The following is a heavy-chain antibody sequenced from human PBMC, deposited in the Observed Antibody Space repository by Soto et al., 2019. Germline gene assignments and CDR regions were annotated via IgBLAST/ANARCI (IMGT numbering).Heavy chain of an antibody. CDR3: AKDFGDIVAFGAFDI. V-gene: IGHV3-23*01. CDR2: ISGSGGST. Sequence: GGSLRLSCAAAGFTFSSYGMSWVRQAPGKGLEWVSAISGSGGSTYYADSVKGRFTISRDNSKNTLYLQMNSLRAEDTAVYYCAKDFGDIVAFGAFDIWGQGTMVTVSS. D-gene: IGHD5-12*01. CDR1: GFTFSSYG. J-gene: IGHJ3*02.